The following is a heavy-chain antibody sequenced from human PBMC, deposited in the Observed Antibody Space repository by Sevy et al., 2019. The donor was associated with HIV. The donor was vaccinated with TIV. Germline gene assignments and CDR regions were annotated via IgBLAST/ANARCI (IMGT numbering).Heavy chain of an antibody. V-gene: IGHV4-38-2*01. CDR3: ASHDWGREDF. CDR1: GYSISSYYW. Sequence: SETLSLTCVVSGYSISSYYWWDWFRRPPGKGLELIGAIHYTGSTQYTPSLKSRVTVSADTSKNQFSLRLSSMTAADTAVYYCASHDWGREDFWGQGTLVTVSS. D-gene: IGHD7-27*01. J-gene: IGHJ4*02. CDR2: IHYTGST.